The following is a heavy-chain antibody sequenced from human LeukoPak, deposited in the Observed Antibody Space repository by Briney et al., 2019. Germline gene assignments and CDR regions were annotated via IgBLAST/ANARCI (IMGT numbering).Heavy chain of an antibody. D-gene: IGHD6-6*01. J-gene: IGHJ6*02. Sequence: ASVTVSCKASGYTFTSYYMHWVRQAPGQGLEWMGLINPSGGSTSYAQKFQGRVTMTRDTSTSTVYMELSSLRSEDTAVYYCARFPLVSSPRIECYYYGMDVWGQGTTVTVSS. CDR2: INPSGGST. CDR1: GYTFTSYY. V-gene: IGHV1-46*01. CDR3: ARFPLVSSPRIECYYYGMDV.